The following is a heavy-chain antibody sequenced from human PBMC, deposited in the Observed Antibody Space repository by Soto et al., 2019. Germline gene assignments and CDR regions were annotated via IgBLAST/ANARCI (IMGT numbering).Heavy chain of an antibody. CDR3: ARDLIVVVTGSY. J-gene: IGHJ4*02. D-gene: IGHD2-21*02. CDR2: ISSRSSYI. CDR1: GFTFSSYS. V-gene: IGHV3-21*01. Sequence: EVQLVESGGGLVKPGGYLRLSCAASGFTFSSYSMNWVRQAPGKGLEWVSSISSRSSYIYYADSVKGRFTISRDNAKNSLYLQMISLIAEDTAVYYCARDLIVVVTGSYLGQGTLVTVSS.